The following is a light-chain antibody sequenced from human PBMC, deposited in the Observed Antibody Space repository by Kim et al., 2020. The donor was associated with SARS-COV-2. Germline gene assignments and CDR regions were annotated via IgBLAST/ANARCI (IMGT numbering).Light chain of an antibody. CDR1: KSISGG. CDR2: DAS. V-gene: IGKV1-5*01. CDR3: QQYSNRWT. Sequence: AGYVGDKVTITCRASKSISGGVAGYQQKPGKAPKLLIYDASSLESGVPSRFSGSGYGTDFTLIVSSLQPDDFATYYCQQYSNRWTFGQGTKVDIK. J-gene: IGKJ1*01.